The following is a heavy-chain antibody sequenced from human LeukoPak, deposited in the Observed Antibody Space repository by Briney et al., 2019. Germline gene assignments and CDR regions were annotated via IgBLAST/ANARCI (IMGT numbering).Heavy chain of an antibody. J-gene: IGHJ4*02. CDR2: IRYDGSNK. V-gene: IGHV3-30*02. CDR1: GFTFSSYG. CDR3: AKEQWLAPHYFDY. Sequence: GGSLRLSCAASGFTFSSYGMHWVRQAPGKGLEWVAFIRYDGSNKYYADSVKGRFTISRDNSKNTLYLQMNSLRAGDTAVYYCAKEQWLAPHYFDYWGQGTLVTVSS. D-gene: IGHD6-19*01.